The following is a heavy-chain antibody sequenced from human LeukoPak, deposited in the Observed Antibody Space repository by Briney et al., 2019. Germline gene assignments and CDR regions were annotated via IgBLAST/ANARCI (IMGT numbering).Heavy chain of an antibody. J-gene: IGHJ4*02. CDR1: GFTFSSYS. Sequence: PGGSLRLSCAASGFTFSSYSMNWVRQAPGKGLEWVSSISSSSSYIYYADSVKGRFTISRDNAKNSLYLQMNSLRAEDTAVYYCARNGSVPAAIDYWGQGTLVTVSS. CDR2: ISSSSSYI. CDR3: ARNGSVPAAIDY. V-gene: IGHV3-21*01. D-gene: IGHD2-2*01.